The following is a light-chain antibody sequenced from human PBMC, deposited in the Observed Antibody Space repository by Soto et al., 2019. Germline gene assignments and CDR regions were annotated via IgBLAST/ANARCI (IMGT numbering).Light chain of an antibody. CDR1: QSISTY. CDR3: QQSYSPHAGT. Sequence: DISMTQSPSSLSASVGDRITITCRASQSISTYLNWYQQKPGKAPRLLIYAASNLQSGVPSRFSGSGSGAEFNLTITSLQPEHFASYYCQQSYSPHAGTVGRGTKVEI. V-gene: IGKV1-39*01. J-gene: IGKJ4*02. CDR2: AAS.